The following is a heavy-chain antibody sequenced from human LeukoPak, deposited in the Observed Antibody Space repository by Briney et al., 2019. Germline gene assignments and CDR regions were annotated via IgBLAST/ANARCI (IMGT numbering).Heavy chain of an antibody. CDR3: ARRGLLRYFDWLQDGGYFDH. V-gene: IGHV1-18*04. Sequence: ASVKVSCKSSGYTFTSYGISWVRQAPGQGLEWMGWISSYNGNTNYAQKLQGRVTMNTHTTTSTAHMELRRLRSEDTDVYYCARRGLLRYFDWLQDGGYFDHWGQGTMVTVSS. CDR2: ISSYNGNT. J-gene: IGHJ4*02. D-gene: IGHD3-9*01. CDR1: GYTFTSYG.